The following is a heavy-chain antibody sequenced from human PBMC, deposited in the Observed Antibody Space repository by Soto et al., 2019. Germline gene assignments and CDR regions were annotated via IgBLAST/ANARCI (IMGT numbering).Heavy chain of an antibody. CDR1: GYTFSSFG. CDR2: VSVYNDDT. J-gene: IGHJ4*02. Sequence: ASVKVSCKASGYTFSSFGINWVRRAPGQGLEWVGWVSVYNDDTKYAQNFQGRVSMTTDTSTSTTYMEVGSLRSDDTAVYYCARTCRSGGSCYHQYCGEGTLVTVSS. D-gene: IGHD2-15*01. V-gene: IGHV1-18*01. CDR3: ARTCRSGGSCYHQY.